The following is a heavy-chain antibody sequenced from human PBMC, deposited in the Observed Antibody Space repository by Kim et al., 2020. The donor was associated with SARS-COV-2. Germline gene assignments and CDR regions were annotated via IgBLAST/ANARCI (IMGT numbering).Heavy chain of an antibody. Sequence: GGSLRLSCAASGFTFSSYSMNWVRQAPGKGLEWVSYISSSSSTIYYADSVKGRFTISRDNAKNSLYLQMNSLRDEDTAVYYCARLGGIVVVPADWFDPWGQGTLVTVSS. CDR1: GFTFSSYS. D-gene: IGHD2-2*01. J-gene: IGHJ5*02. CDR3: ARLGGIVVVPADWFDP. V-gene: IGHV3-48*02. CDR2: ISSSSSTI.